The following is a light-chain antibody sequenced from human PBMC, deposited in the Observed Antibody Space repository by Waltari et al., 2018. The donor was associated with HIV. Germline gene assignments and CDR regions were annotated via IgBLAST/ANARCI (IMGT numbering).Light chain of an antibody. CDR3: QQYYSLPFT. J-gene: IGKJ3*01. CDR1: QSVLYSSSSKNY. CDR2: WAS. V-gene: IGKV4-1*01. Sequence: DIVMAQSPDSLVVSLAESAAINCKSSQSVLYSSSSKNYLAWYQQKPGQSPKLLIYWASTRESGVPDRFSGGGSGTDFTLTISSLQAEDVAVYYCQQYYSLPFTFGPGTKVDIK.